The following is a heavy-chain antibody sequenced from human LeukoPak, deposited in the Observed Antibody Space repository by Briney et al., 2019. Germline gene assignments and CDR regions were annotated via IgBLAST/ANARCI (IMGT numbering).Heavy chain of an antibody. Sequence: SETLSLTCTVSGVSISSYYWSWIRQPPGKGLEWIGYIYYSGSTNYNPSLKSRVTISVDTSKNQFSLKLSSVTAADTAVYYCARHHSSDYYYYYGMDVWGQGTTVTVSS. CDR1: GVSISSYY. J-gene: IGHJ6*02. CDR3: ARHHSSDYYYYYGMDV. V-gene: IGHV4-59*08. CDR2: IYYSGST.